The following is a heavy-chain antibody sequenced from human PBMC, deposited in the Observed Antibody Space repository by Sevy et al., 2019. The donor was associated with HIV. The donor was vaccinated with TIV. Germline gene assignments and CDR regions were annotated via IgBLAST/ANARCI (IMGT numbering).Heavy chain of an antibody. V-gene: IGHV5-51*01. J-gene: IGHJ4*02. D-gene: IGHD3-22*01. CDR3: ARGRYYDSSGYYLDY. CDR1: GYSFTSYW. Sequence: GESLKISCKGSGYSFTSYWIGWVRQMPGKGLEWVGILYPGDSDTRYSPSFQGQVTISAAKSNSTAYLQWSSLKASDTAMYYCARGRYYDSSGYYLDYWGQGTLVTVSS. CDR2: LYPGDSDT.